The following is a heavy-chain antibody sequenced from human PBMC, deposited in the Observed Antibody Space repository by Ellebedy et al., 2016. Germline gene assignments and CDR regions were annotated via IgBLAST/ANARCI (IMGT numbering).Heavy chain of an antibody. CDR2: INSDGSII. J-gene: IGHJ6*02. CDR3: ARGRDYAMDV. CDR1: GFTVNSNW. Sequence: GGSLRLXXAASGFTVNSNWMHWVRQAPGKGLVWVSRINSDGSIITYADSVKGRFTISRDNAKNTLYLQINSLRAEDTAVYYCARGRDYAMDVWGQGTTVTVSS. V-gene: IGHV3-74*01.